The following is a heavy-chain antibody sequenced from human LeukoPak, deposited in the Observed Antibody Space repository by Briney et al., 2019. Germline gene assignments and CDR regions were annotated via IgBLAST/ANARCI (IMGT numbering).Heavy chain of an antibody. CDR3: ARDAHYDILTGYYPPEVDGMDV. V-gene: IGHV3-48*03. J-gene: IGHJ6*02. CDR2: ISSSGSTI. Sequence: PGGSLRLSCAASGFTFSSYEMNWVRQAPGKGLEWVSYISSSGSTIYYADSVKGRFTISRDNAKNSLYLQMNSLRAEDTAVYYCARDAHYDILTGYYPPEVDGMDVWGQGTTVTVS. D-gene: IGHD3-9*01. CDR1: GFTFSSYE.